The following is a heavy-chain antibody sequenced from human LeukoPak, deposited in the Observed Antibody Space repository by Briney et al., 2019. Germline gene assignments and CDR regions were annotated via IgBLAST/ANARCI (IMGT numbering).Heavy chain of an antibody. CDR3: ARDSYYYDSSGYHSLDY. D-gene: IGHD3-22*01. CDR1: GGSISSYY. Sequence: PSETLSLTCTVSGGSISSYYWNWIRQPPGKGLEWIGYIYYSGYTTYSPSLRSRVTISVDTSKNQFSLKLSSVTAADTAVYYCARDSYYYDSSGYHSLDYWGQGTLVTVSS. V-gene: IGHV4-59*01. J-gene: IGHJ4*02. CDR2: IYYSGYT.